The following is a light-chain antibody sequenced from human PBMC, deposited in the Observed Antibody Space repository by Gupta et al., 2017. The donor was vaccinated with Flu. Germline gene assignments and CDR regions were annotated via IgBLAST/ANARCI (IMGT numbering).Light chain of an antibody. V-gene: IGLV1-51*01. Sequence: QSVLTHPPSVSAAPGQKVTISCSGSSSNIGNNYVSWYQQLPGTAPKLLIYDNNKRPSGIPDRFSGSKSGTSATLGITGLQTGDEADYYCGTWDSSLREGVFGGGTKLTVL. CDR1: SSNIGNNY. CDR3: GTWDSSLREGV. CDR2: DNN. J-gene: IGLJ3*02.